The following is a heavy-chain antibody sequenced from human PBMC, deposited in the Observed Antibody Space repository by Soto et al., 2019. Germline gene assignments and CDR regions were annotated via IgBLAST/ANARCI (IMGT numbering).Heavy chain of an antibody. D-gene: IGHD3-10*01. CDR1: GGSISSGGYS. Sequence: SETLSLTCAVSGGSISSGGYSWSWIRQPPGKGLEWIGYIYHSGSTYYNPSLKSRVTISVDRSKNQFSLKLSSVTAADTAVYYCARGRDYYGSGSALWYFDYWGQGTLVTVSS. CDR2: IYHSGST. J-gene: IGHJ4*02. V-gene: IGHV4-30-2*01. CDR3: ARGRDYYGSGSALWYFDY.